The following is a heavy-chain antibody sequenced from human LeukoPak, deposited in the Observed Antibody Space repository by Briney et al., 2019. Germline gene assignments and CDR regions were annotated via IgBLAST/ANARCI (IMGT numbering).Heavy chain of an antibody. V-gene: IGHV3-7*01. Sequence: GGSLRLSCAASGFTFSTYWMSWVRQAPGKGLEWVANIKEDGSEKYYVDSVKGRFTISRDSAKNSLYLQMHSLRAEDTAVYYCARDWYSNYLHYWGQGTLVTVSS. CDR1: GFTFSTYW. D-gene: IGHD4-11*01. CDR2: IKEDGSEK. J-gene: IGHJ4*02. CDR3: ARDWYSNYLHY.